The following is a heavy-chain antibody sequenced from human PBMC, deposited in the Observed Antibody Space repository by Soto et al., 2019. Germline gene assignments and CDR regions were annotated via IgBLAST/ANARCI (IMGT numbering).Heavy chain of an antibody. CDR1: GFTFSSYA. D-gene: IGHD3-16*01. J-gene: IGHJ6*03. V-gene: IGHV3-23*01. Sequence: EVQLLESGGGLVQPGGSLRLSCAASGFTFSSYAMSWVRQAPGKGLEWVSAISGSGGSTYYADSVKGRFTISRDNSKNTLYLQMYSLRAEDTAVYYCAKVRGDRFYYHYMDVWGKGTTITVSS. CDR2: ISGSGGST. CDR3: AKVRGDRFYYHYMDV.